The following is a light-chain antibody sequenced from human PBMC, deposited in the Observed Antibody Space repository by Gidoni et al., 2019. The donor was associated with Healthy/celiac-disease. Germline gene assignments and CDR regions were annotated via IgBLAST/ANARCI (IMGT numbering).Light chain of an antibody. Sequence: QSALTHPAPVSGSPGQSLTISCTGTSSYVGGYNDVSWYQQHPGKAPKLMIYDVSNRPSGVSNRFSGSKSGNTASLTISGLQAEDEADYYCSSYTSSSTPVVFGGGTKLTVL. CDR1: SSYVGGYND. CDR2: DVS. V-gene: IGLV2-14*01. J-gene: IGLJ2*01. CDR3: SSYTSSSTPVV.